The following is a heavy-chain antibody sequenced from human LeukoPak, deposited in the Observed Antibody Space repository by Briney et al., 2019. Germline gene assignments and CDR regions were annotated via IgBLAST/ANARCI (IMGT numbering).Heavy chain of an antibody. J-gene: IGHJ5*01. V-gene: IGHV4-59*08. CDR3: ASSYFYDGNRYFDY. Sequence: PSETLTLTCNVSGGSITSYYWNWIRQPPGKGLEWIGYIYYTGSTNSNPSLKSRLTISLDTSKKQFSLKLSSVTAADTAIYYCASSYFYDGNRYFDYWGQGALVTVYS. CDR2: IYYTGST. CDR1: GGSITSYY. D-gene: IGHD3-22*01.